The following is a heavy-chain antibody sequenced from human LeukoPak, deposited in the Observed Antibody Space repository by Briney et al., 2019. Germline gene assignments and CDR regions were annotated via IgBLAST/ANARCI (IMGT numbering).Heavy chain of an antibody. Sequence: ASVKVSCKASGYTFTSYDINWVRQATGQGLEWMGWMNPNSGNTGYAQKFQGRVTMTRNTSISTAYMELSSLRSEDTAVHYCARIYGDYDPLDCWGQGTLVTVSS. CDR1: GYTFTSYD. CDR2: MNPNSGNT. CDR3: ARIYGDYDPLDC. J-gene: IGHJ4*02. D-gene: IGHD4-17*01. V-gene: IGHV1-8*01.